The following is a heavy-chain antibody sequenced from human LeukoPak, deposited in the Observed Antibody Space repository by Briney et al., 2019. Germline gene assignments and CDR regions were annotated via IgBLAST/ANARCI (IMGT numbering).Heavy chain of an antibody. J-gene: IGHJ4*02. CDR2: ISSSGSTI. D-gene: IGHD3-22*01. CDR3: ARRAGDYSHPYDY. CDR1: GFTFSSYS. Sequence: GGSLRLSCAASGFTFSSYSMNWVRQAPEKGLEWVSSISSSGSTIYYADSVKGRFTISRDNAKNSLYLQMNSLRAEDTAVYYCARRAGDYSHPYDYWGQGTLVTVSS. V-gene: IGHV3-21*04.